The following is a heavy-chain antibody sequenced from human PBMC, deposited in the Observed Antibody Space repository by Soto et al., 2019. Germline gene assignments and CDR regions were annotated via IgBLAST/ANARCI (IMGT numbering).Heavy chain of an antibody. J-gene: IGHJ6*02. Sequence: ASVKVSCKASGYTFTSYGISWGRQAPGQGLEWMGWISAYNGNTNYAQKLQGRVTMTTDTSTSTAYMELRSLRSDDTAVYYCARAGYSYGYRYYGMDVWGQGTTVTVSS. D-gene: IGHD5-18*01. V-gene: IGHV1-18*01. CDR3: ARAGYSYGYRYYGMDV. CDR1: GYTFTSYG. CDR2: ISAYNGNT.